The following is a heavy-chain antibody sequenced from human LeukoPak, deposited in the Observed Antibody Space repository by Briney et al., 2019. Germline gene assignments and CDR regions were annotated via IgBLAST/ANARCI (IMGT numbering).Heavy chain of an antibody. D-gene: IGHD2-2*02. CDR2: VNHSGTT. CDR1: DGLFSGYY. V-gene: IGHV4-34*01. CDR3: ARVPDCSTTSCYTLGWLDP. J-gene: IGHJ5*02. Sequence: SETLSLTYAVYDGLFSGYYWSWIRQPPGMGLERIGEVNHSGTTNYNPSLKSRVTISVDTSKSQFSLKLTSVTAADTAVYYCARVPDCSTTSCYTLGWLDPWGQGTLVTVSS.